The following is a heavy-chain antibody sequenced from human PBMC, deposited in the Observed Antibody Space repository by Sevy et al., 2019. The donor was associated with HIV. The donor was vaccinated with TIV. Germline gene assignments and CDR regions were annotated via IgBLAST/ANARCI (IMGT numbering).Heavy chain of an antibody. CDR3: AKDVVGGYYDSSGYSDH. V-gene: IGHV3-23*01. Sequence: GGSLRLSCAASGFTFTEFVMSWVRQAPGKGLEWVSTINSGGGTYYADSVKGRFTISRDNSQNTLDLQMNSLRAEDTAVYYCAKDVVGGYYDSSGYSDHWGQGTLVTVSS. D-gene: IGHD3-22*01. CDR1: GFTFTEFV. CDR2: INSGGGT. J-gene: IGHJ4*02.